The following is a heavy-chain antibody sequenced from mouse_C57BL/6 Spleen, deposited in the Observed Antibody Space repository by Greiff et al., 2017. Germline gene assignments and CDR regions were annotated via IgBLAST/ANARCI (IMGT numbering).Heavy chain of an antibody. CDR2: IDPEGGDT. CDR1: GFNIKDYY. Sequence: VQLQQSGAELVRPGASVKLSCTASGFNIKDYYMHWVKQRPEQGLEWIGRIDPEGGDTEYAPKFQGKATMTAYTSTNTAYLQLSSLTSEDTAVYYCTTRRDGNYGYWGQGTTLTVSS. J-gene: IGHJ2*01. V-gene: IGHV14-1*01. CDR3: TTRRDGNYGY. D-gene: IGHD2-1*01.